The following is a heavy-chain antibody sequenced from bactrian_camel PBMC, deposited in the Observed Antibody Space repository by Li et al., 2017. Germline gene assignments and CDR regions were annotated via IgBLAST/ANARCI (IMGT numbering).Heavy chain of an antibody. J-gene: IGHJ6*01. Sequence: HVQLVESGGGSVQAGGSLRLSCAASGYTYSSSCMGWFRQILDKEREGVAGIESDGSTNYADSVKGRFTISKDNAKNTLYLQTNSLKPEDTAMYYCAERPNVDYVSGWCHYSSADFDYWGQGTQVTVS. V-gene: IGHV3S9*01. CDR3: AERPNVDYVSGWCHYSSADFDY. D-gene: IGHD4*01. CDR1: GYTYSSSC. CDR2: IESDGST.